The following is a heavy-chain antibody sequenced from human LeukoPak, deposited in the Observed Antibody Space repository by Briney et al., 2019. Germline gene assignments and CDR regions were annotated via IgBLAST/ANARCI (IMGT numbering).Heavy chain of an antibody. CDR3: AHGAMYQLDY. Sequence: GGSLRLSCAASGFPFSSHGMSWVRQAPGKGLEWVSGIIGGGGSTYYADSVKGRFTISGDDSRNTLFLQMNSLRAEDTAVYYCAHGAMYQLDYWGQGTLVTVSS. V-gene: IGHV3-23*01. CDR1: GFPFSSHG. J-gene: IGHJ4*02. CDR2: IIGGGGST. D-gene: IGHD2-2*01.